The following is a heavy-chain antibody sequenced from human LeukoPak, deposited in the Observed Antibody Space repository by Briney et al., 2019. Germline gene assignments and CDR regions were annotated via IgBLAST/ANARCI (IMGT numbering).Heavy chain of an antibody. J-gene: IGHJ5*02. CDR3: ARENVVVTAGWFDP. V-gene: IGHV7-4-1*04. D-gene: IGHD2-21*02. CDR2: INTNTGNP. CDR1: GYTFTSYA. Sequence: ASVKVSCKASGYTFTSYAMNWVRQAPGQGLEWMGWINTNTGNPTYAQGFTGRFVFSLDTSVSMAYLQISSLKAEDTAVYYCARENVVVTAGWFDPWGQGTLVTVSS.